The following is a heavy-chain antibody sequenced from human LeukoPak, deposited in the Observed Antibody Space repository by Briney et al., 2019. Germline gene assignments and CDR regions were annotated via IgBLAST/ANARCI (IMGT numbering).Heavy chain of an antibody. CDR1: GYTFTGYY. J-gene: IGHJ4*02. Sequence: VASLRLSCTASGYTFTGYYMHWVRQAPGQGLEWMGWINPNSGGTNYAQQFQGRVTMTRARSSSTAYMELSRRRSDATAVYSGGRAWLRLPPFEYWGQGTLVTVSS. CDR2: INPNSGGT. V-gene: IGHV1-2*02. D-gene: IGHD5-12*01. CDR3: GRAWLRLPPFEY.